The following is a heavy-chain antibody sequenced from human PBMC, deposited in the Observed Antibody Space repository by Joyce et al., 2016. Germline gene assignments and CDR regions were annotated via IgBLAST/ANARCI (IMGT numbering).Heavy chain of an antibody. V-gene: IGHV5-10-1*01. D-gene: IGHD2-15*01. CDR1: GYNFDMYW. CDR3: AVGLEGVVVSDTA. CDR2: MDPSDSSA. Sequence: EVQLVQSGAEVKKPGESLRVSCKGSGYNFDMYWISWVRQMPGKGLVWRGRMDPSDSSANYDPSFQDHVTMSVDRSNNIAYIQWTSLKASDTAIYYCAVGLEGVVVSDTAWGQGTLVTVSA. J-gene: IGHJ5*02.